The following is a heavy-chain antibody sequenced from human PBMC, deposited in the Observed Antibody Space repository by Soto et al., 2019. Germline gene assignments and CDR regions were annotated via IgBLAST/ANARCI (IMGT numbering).Heavy chain of an antibody. CDR1: GGSFSGYY. Sequence: SETVSLTCAVYGGSFSGYYWSWIRQPPGKGLEWIGEINHSGSTNYNPSLKSRVTISVDTSKNQFSLKLSSVTAADTAVYYCARVYSSDLLWFGSCWFDPWGQGTLVTVSS. J-gene: IGHJ5*02. CDR3: ARVYSSDLLWFGSCWFDP. V-gene: IGHV4-34*01. CDR2: INHSGST. D-gene: IGHD3-10*01.